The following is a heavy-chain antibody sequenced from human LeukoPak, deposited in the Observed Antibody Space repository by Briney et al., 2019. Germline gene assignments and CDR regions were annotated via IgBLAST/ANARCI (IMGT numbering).Heavy chain of an antibody. V-gene: IGHV3-23*01. J-gene: IGHJ6*03. Sequence: PGGSLRLSCAASGFTFSNYAMPWARQAPGKGLECVSSIVYGGGDTFYADSVRGRFTISRDNYKNTLYLQMNSLRAEDTAVYYCGKDGIITQTSRSPNTYYYMDVWGKETTVTVSS. D-gene: IGHD3-22*01. CDR2: IVYGGGDT. CDR3: GKDGIITQTSRSPNTYYYMDV. CDR1: GFTFSNYA.